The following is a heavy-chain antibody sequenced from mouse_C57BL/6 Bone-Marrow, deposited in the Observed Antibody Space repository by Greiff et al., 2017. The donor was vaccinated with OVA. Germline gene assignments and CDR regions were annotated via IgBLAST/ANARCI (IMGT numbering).Heavy chain of an antibody. CDR2: IYPGDGDT. J-gene: IGHJ4*01. CDR1: GYAFSSSW. V-gene: IGHV1-82*01. CDR3: VANWDLYYAMDY. Sequence: QVTLKVSGPELVKPGASVKISCKASGYAFSSSWMNWVKQRPGKGLEWIGRIYPGDGDTNYNGKFKGKATLTADKSSSTAYMQLSSLTSEDSAVYFCVANWDLYYAMDYWGQGTSVTVSS. D-gene: IGHD4-1*01.